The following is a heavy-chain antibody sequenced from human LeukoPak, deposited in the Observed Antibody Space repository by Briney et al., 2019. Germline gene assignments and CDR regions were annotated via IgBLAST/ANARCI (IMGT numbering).Heavy chain of an antibody. Sequence: GGSLRLSCSASGFTFSGSAMHSVRQASGKGLEMVGRIRSKVKSYATAYAASVKGRFTISRDDSKNTAYLQMNSLKTEDTAVYYCTRRSSTSGSNLWGRGTLVTVSS. CDR3: TRRSSTSGSNL. J-gene: IGHJ2*01. V-gene: IGHV3-73*01. CDR1: GFTFSGSA. CDR2: IRSKVKSYAT. D-gene: IGHD6-19*01.